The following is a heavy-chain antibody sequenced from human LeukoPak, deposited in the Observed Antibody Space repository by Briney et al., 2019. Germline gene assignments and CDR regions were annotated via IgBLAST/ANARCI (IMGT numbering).Heavy chain of an antibody. J-gene: IGHJ4*02. Sequence: GGSLRLSCAASGFTFSNYGMHWVRQAPGKGLEWVSAISGSGGSTYYADSVKGRFTISRDNSKNTLYLQMNSLRAEDTAVYYCAKANYDSSGYYSDYFDYWGQGTLVTVSS. CDR3: AKANYDSSGYYSDYFDY. CDR1: GFTFSNYG. CDR2: ISGSGGST. D-gene: IGHD3-22*01. V-gene: IGHV3-23*01.